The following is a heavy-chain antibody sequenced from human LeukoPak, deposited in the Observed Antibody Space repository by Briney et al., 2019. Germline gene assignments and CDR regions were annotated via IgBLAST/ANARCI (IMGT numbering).Heavy chain of an antibody. D-gene: IGHD1-26*01. Sequence: ASVKVSCKASGYTFTSYDINWVRQATGQGLEWMGWMNPNSGNTGYAQKFQGRVTMTRNTSISTAYMELSSLRSEDTAVYYCARSAGGSYYYYYMDVWGKGTTVTISS. V-gene: IGHV1-8*01. CDR1: GYTFTSYD. J-gene: IGHJ6*03. CDR2: MNPNSGNT. CDR3: ARSAGGSYYYYYMDV.